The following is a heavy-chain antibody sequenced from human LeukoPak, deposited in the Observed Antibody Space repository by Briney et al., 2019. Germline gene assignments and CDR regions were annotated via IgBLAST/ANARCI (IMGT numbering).Heavy chain of an antibody. CDR1: GGSISSYY. V-gene: IGHV4-59*08. J-gene: IGHJ4*02. Sequence: PSETLSLTCTVSGGSISSYYLSWIRQPPGKGLEWIGYIYYSGSTNYNPSLMSRVTISVDTSKQQFTLKLGSVTAADTAVYYCARRRGSSWYYFDYWGQGTLVTVSS. CDR3: ARRRGSSWYYFDY. CDR2: IYYSGST. D-gene: IGHD6-13*01.